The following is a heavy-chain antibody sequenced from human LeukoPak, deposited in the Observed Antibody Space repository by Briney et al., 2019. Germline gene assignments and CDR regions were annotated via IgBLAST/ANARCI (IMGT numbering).Heavy chain of an antibody. D-gene: IGHD6-19*01. CDR3: ARPRAGTRYWYFDL. CDR2: INAGNGNT. V-gene: IGHV1-3*01. CDR1: GYTFTSYA. Sequence: ASVKVSCKASGYTFTSYAMHWVRQAPGQRLEWMGWINAGNGNTKYSQKFQGSVTITRDTSASTAYMELSSLRSEDTAVYYCARPRAGTRYWYFDLWGRGTLVTVSS. J-gene: IGHJ2*01.